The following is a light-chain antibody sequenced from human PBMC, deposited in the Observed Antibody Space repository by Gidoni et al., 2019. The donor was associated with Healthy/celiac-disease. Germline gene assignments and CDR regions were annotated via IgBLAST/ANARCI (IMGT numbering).Light chain of an antibody. CDR3: AAWDDSLNGHVV. CDR1: SSNIGSNP. V-gene: IGLV1-44*01. Sequence: QSVLTQPPSASGPPGQSVTISCSGSSSNIGSNPVNWYQQLPGTAPKLLIYSNNQRPSGVPDRFSGSKSGTSASLAISGLQSEDEADYYCAAWDDSLNGHVVFGGGTKLTVL. J-gene: IGLJ2*01. CDR2: SNN.